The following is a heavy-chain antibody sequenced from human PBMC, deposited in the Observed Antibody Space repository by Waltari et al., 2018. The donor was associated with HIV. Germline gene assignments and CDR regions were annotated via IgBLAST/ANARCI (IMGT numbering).Heavy chain of an antibody. CDR1: GFPFSNAW. D-gene: IGHD3-10*01. J-gene: IGHJ4*02. Sequence: EVHLVESGGDLLKTGGCLRLSCAASGFPFSNAWLTWVRQAPGKGLEWVGRIKSKSDGGTTDDNAAVKGRFTISRDDSKTTLFLQMNSLKTEDTAVYYCTTEEGYGSGSYLDYWGQGTPLTVSS. CDR2: IKSKSDGGTT. V-gene: IGHV3-15*01. CDR3: TTEEGYGSGSYLDY.